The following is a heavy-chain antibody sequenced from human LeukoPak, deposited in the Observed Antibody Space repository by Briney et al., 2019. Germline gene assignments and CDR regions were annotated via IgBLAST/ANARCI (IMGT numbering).Heavy chain of an antibody. CDR3: ARDPNGDYIGAFDM. D-gene: IGHD4-17*01. J-gene: IGHJ3*02. CDR1: GFTFSAYA. Sequence: PGGSLRLSCTASGFTFSAYAMMWVRQAPGKGPEWVSSIRGGGTSEFYADYVKGRFRISRDNYKDTLFLQMNSLRAEDTAVYYCARDPNGDYIGAFDMWGPGTMVTVSS. CDR2: IRGGGTSE. V-gene: IGHV3-23*01.